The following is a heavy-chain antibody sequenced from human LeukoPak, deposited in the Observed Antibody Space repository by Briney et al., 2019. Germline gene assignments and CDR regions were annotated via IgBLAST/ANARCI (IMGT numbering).Heavy chain of an antibody. Sequence: SETLSLTCTVSGGSISSSSYYWGWIRQPPGKGLEWIGSIYYNGPTYYNPSLKSRVTISVDTSKNQFSLKLSSVTAADTAVYYCARAVVRGIRKFEFDPWGQGTLVTVSS. CDR1: GGSISSSSYY. CDR2: IYYNGPT. CDR3: ARAVVRGIRKFEFDP. J-gene: IGHJ5*02. D-gene: IGHD3-10*01. V-gene: IGHV4-39*07.